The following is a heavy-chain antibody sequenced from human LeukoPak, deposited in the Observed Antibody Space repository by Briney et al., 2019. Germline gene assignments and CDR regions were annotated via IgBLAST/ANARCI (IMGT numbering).Heavy chain of an antibody. CDR3: TKQYSGYEMFDY. Sequence: GGSLGLSCAASGFTFSSYAMSWVRQAPGKGLEWVSAISVSGGSTYYADSLKGRFTISRDNSNNTLFLQMNSLRAEDTAVYYCTKQYSGYEMFDYWGQGTLVTVSS. J-gene: IGHJ4*02. D-gene: IGHD5-12*01. CDR2: ISVSGGST. V-gene: IGHV3-23*01. CDR1: GFTFSSYA.